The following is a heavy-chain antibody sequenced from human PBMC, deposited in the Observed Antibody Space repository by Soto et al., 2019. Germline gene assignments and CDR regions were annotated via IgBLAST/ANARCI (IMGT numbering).Heavy chain of an antibody. CDR1: GGSVSSSNYY. Sequence: SETLSLTCTVSGGSVSSSNYYWSWIRQPPGKGLEWLGYIYYSGSASHNPSLKSRITVSVDTSKNQFSLKLSSVTAADTAVYYCARERTGDPTFFDYWGQGTLVTVSS. V-gene: IGHV4-61*01. CDR2: IYYSGSA. J-gene: IGHJ4*02. D-gene: IGHD1-1*01. CDR3: ARERTGDPTFFDY.